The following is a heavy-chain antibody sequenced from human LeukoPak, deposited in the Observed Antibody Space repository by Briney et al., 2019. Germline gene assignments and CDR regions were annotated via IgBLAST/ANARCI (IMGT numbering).Heavy chain of an antibody. Sequence: GGSLRLSCAASGFTFSSYAMHWVRQAPGKGLEWVAVISYDGSNKYYADSVKGRFTISRDNSKNTLYLQMNSLRAEDTAVYYCARDSNYSGYHYYYGMDVWGQGTTVTVSS. CDR3: ARDSNYSGYHYYYGMDV. V-gene: IGHV3-30-3*01. CDR1: GFTFSSYA. CDR2: ISYDGSNK. J-gene: IGHJ6*02. D-gene: IGHD5-12*01.